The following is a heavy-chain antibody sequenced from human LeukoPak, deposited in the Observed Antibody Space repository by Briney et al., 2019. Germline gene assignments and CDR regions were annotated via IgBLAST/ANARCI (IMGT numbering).Heavy chain of an antibody. V-gene: IGHV4-34*01. D-gene: IGHD1-26*01. CDR2: INHSGST. J-gene: IGHJ4*02. Sequence: PSETLSLTCAVYGGSFSGYYWSWIRQPPGKGLEWIGEINHSGSTNYNPSLKSRVTISVDTSKNQFSLKLSSVTAADTAVYYCATVYSGSYYVYWGQGTLVTVSS. CDR3: ATVYSGSYYVY. CDR1: GGSFSGYY.